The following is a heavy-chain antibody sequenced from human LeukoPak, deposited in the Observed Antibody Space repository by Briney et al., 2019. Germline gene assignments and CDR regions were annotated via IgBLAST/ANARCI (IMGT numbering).Heavy chain of an antibody. Sequence: SETLSLTCTVSGGSISSYYWSWIRQPPGKGLEWIGYIYYSGSTNYNPSLKSRVTISVDTSKNQFSLKLSSVTAADTAVYYCAREGLRDAFDIWGQGTMVTVSS. V-gene: IGHV4-59*01. CDR3: AREGLRDAFDI. J-gene: IGHJ3*02. CDR1: GGSISSYY. CDR2: IYYSGST.